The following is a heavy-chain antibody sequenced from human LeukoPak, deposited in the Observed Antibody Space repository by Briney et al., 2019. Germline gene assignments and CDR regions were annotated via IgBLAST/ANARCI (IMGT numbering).Heavy chain of an antibody. CDR1: GFTFSTYW. V-gene: IGHV3-74*01. CDR3: ASIPWVNPGLDY. J-gene: IGHJ4*02. CDR2: ITRDGSRT. Sequence: PGGSLRFSCAASGFTFSTYWMHWVRQAPGKWRGWVSHITRDGSRTIYADCVKGRFTTSRDTATNTLYLQMNSLRAEDTAVYYCASIPWVNPGLDYWGQGTLVTVYS. D-gene: IGHD2-2*02.